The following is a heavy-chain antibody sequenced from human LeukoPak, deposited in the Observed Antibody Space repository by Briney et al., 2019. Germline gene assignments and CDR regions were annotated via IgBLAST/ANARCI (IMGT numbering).Heavy chain of an antibody. V-gene: IGHV3-74*01. Sequence: GGSLRLSCAASGFTFSSYWMHWVRQAPGKGLVWVSRINSDGSSTSYTDSVKGRFTISRDNAKNTLYLQMNSLRAEDTAVYYCARVSLAVAGYDYWGQGTLVTVSS. D-gene: IGHD6-19*01. J-gene: IGHJ4*02. CDR1: GFTFSSYW. CDR2: INSDGSST. CDR3: ARVSLAVAGYDY.